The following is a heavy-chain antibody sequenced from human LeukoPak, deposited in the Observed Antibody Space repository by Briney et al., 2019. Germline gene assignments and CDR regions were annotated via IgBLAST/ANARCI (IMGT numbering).Heavy chain of an antibody. Sequence: GGSLRLSCAASGFSFSSYNMHWVRQAPGKGLEWVAFIRYDGSNKYYADSVKGRFTISRDNSKNTLYLQMNSLRAEDTAVYYCAKEENSSWFFDYWGQGTLVTVSS. D-gene: IGHD6-13*01. CDR2: IRYDGSNK. CDR3: AKEENSSWFFDY. J-gene: IGHJ4*02. V-gene: IGHV3-30*02. CDR1: GFSFSSYN.